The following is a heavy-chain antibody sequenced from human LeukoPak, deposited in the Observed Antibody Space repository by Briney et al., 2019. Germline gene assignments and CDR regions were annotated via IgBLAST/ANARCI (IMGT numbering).Heavy chain of an antibody. Sequence: ASVKVSCKVSGYTLTELSMHWVRQAPGKGLEWMGGFDPEDDETIYAQKFQGRVTMTEDTSTDTAYMELSSLRSEDTAVYYCATGILGYCSGGSCYGNRNDYWGQGTLVTVSS. D-gene: IGHD2-15*01. CDR1: GYTLTELS. J-gene: IGHJ4*02. CDR2: FDPEDDET. V-gene: IGHV1-24*01. CDR3: ATGILGYCSGGSCYGNRNDY.